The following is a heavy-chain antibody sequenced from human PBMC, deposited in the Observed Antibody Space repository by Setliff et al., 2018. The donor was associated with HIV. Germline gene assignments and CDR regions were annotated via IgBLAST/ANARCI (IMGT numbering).Heavy chain of an antibody. CDR2: INHSGRS. V-gene: IGHV4-34*01. D-gene: IGHD2-21*02. CDR3: ARGYSPVAVSAIRWFDP. CDR1: GGSLRRGNYY. J-gene: IGHJ5*02. Sequence: SETLSLTCTVSGGSLRRGNYYWSWIRQPPGKGLEWIGEINHSGRSKYNPSLKSRVTISVDTSKKQFSLKLSFVTVADTAVYYCARGYSPVAVSAIRWFDPWGQGTLVTVSS.